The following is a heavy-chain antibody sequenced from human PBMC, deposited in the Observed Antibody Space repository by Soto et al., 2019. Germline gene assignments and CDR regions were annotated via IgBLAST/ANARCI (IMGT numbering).Heavy chain of an antibody. CDR2: INHSGST. V-gene: IGHV4-34*01. CDR1: GGSFSGYY. J-gene: IGHJ5*02. CDR3: AKPSEDHNWFDP. Sequence: QVQLQQWGAGLLKPSETLSLTCAVYGGSFSGYYWSWVRQPPGKGLEWIGEINHSGSTIYNPSLKTRVTISVDTSKNQFSLKLSSVTAADTAVYYCAKPSEDHNWFDPWGLGTLVTVSS.